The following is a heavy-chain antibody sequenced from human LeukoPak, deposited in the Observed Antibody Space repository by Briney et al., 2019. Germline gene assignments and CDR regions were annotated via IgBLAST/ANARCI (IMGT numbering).Heavy chain of an antibody. CDR3: ASVRFLEWLVNDY. CDR2: INHSGST. V-gene: IGHV4-34*01. D-gene: IGHD3-3*01. CDR1: GGSFSGYY. Sequence: SETLSLTCAVYGGSFSGYYWSWIRQPPGKGLEWIGEINHSGSTNYNPSLKSRVTISVDTSKNQSSLKLSSVTAADTAVYYCASVRFLEWLVNDYWGQGTLVTVSS. J-gene: IGHJ4*02.